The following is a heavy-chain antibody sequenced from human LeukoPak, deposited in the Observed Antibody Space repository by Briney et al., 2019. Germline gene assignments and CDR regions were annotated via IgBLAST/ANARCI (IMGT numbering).Heavy chain of an antibody. CDR2: ISYDGSNK. V-gene: IGHV3-30*18. CDR1: GFTFSSFS. Sequence: GGSLRLSCAATGFTFSSFSMHWVRQAPGKGLEWVAVISYDGSNKYYADSVKGRFTISRDNSKNTLYLQMNSLRAEDTAVYYCAKQLGYCSDGSCYFPYWGQGTLVTVSS. CDR3: AKQLGYCSDGSCYFPY. D-gene: IGHD2-15*01. J-gene: IGHJ4*02.